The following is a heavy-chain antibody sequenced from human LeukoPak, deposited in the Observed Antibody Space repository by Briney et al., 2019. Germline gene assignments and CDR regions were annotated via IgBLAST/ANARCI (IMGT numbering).Heavy chain of an antibody. J-gene: IGHJ5*02. CDR2: IYYSGST. Sequence: SETLSLTCTVYGASISSYYWSWIRQPPGKGLEWIGYIYYSGSTNYNPSLKSRVTISVDTSKNQFSLKLSSVTAADTAVYYCARGVYIVATISNNWFDPWGQGTLVTVSS. D-gene: IGHD5-12*01. CDR3: ARGVYIVATISNNWFDP. V-gene: IGHV4-59*01. CDR1: GASISSYY.